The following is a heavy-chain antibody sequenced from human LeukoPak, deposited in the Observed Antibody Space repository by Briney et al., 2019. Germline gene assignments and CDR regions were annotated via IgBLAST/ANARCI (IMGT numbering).Heavy chain of an antibody. V-gene: IGHV3-21*01. CDR3: ARVERDCSGGSCYYYYYAMDV. J-gene: IGHJ6*02. Sequence: GGSLRLSCAASGFTFSRYSMNWVRQAPGKGLERVSSISSSSRYIYYADSVKGRFTISRDNAKNSLYLQMNSLRAEDTAVYYCARVERDCSGGSCYYYYYAMDVWGQGTTVTVSS. CDR1: GFTFSRYS. D-gene: IGHD2-15*01. CDR2: ISSSSRYI.